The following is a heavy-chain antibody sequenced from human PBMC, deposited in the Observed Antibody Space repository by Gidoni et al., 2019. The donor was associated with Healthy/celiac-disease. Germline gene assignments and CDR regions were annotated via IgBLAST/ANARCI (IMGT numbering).Heavy chain of an antibody. Sequence: QVQLQQWGAGLLQPSETLSPTCAAYGGSFSAYYWSWIRQPPGKGLEWIGEINHSGSTNYHPSLKSRVTISVDTSKNQFSLKLSSVTAADTAVYYCARGIRAPVVVPAAKLRGWFDPWGQGTLVTVSS. CDR1: GGSFSAYY. CDR3: ARGIRAPVVVPAAKLRGWFDP. J-gene: IGHJ5*02. D-gene: IGHD2-2*01. CDR2: INHSGST. V-gene: IGHV4-34*01.